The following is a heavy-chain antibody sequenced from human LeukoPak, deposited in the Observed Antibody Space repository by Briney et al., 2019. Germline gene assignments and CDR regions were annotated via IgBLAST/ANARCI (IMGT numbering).Heavy chain of an antibody. Sequence: PSETLSLTCTVSGYSISSGYYWGWIRQPPGKGLEWIGSIYHSGSTYYNPSLKSRVTTSVDTSKNQFSLKLSSVTAADTAVYYCARSTYYDSSGYYSYPFDYWGQGTLVTVSS. CDR2: IYHSGST. J-gene: IGHJ4*02. CDR1: GYSISSGYY. V-gene: IGHV4-38-2*02. CDR3: ARSTYYDSSGYYSYPFDY. D-gene: IGHD3-22*01.